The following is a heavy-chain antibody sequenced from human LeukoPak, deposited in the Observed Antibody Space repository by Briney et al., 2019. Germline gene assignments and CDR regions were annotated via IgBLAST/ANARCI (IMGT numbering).Heavy chain of an antibody. J-gene: IGHJ6*02. D-gene: IGHD3-10*01. CDR1: GGSISSYY. V-gene: IGHV4-59*08. Sequence: PSETLSLTCTVSGGSISSYYWSWIRQPPGKGLEWVGYIYYSGSTNYNPSLKSRVTISVDTSKSQFSLKLSSVTAADTAVYYCARHMVRGVGYYYGMDVWGQGTTVTVSS. CDR3: ARHMVRGVGYYYGMDV. CDR2: IYYSGST.